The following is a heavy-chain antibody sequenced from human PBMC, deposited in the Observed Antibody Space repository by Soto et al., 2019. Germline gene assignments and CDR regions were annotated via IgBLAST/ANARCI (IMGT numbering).Heavy chain of an antibody. CDR1: GGSISSGGYY. Sequence: QVXLQESGPGLVKPSQTLSLTCTVSGGSISSGGYYWSWIRQHPGKGLEWIGYIYYSGSTYYNPSLKSRVTISVDTSKNQFSLKLSSVTAADTAVYYCAREMRDPEWFDPWGQGTLVTVSS. V-gene: IGHV4-31*03. CDR3: AREMRDPEWFDP. D-gene: IGHD2-21*01. CDR2: IYYSGST. J-gene: IGHJ5*02.